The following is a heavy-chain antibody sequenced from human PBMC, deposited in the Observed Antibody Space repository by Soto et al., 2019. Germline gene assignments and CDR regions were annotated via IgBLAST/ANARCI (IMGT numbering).Heavy chain of an antibody. D-gene: IGHD2-2*01. CDR3: AIDGSSTANLLDP. V-gene: IGHV4-31*03. Sequence: SETLSLTCTVPRASLHIGGYYWAWIRQKAGNRLEWIGYIYYTGVTYYNPSLGSRVNISVDTSKSQFSLELTSVTAAGTAVYYCAIDGSSTANLLDPPGPVIVVTVSS. CDR1: RASLHIGGYY. CDR2: IYYTGVT. J-gene: IGHJ5*02.